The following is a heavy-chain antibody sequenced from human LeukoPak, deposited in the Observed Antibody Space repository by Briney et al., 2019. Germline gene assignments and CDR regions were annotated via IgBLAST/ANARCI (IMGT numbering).Heavy chain of an antibody. Sequence: PSETLSLTCAVYGGSFSGYYWSWIRQPPGKGLEWIGEINHSGSTNYNPSLKSRVTISVDTSKNQFSLKLSSVTAADTAVYHCARIRGYYMDVWGKGTTVTVSS. J-gene: IGHJ6*03. CDR2: INHSGST. CDR3: ARIRGYYMDV. V-gene: IGHV4-34*01. CDR1: GGSFSGYY.